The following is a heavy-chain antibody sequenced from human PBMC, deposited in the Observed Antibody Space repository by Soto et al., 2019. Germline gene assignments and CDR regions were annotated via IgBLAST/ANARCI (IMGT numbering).Heavy chain of an antibody. Sequence: GGSLRLSCAASGFSFSSYAMHWVRQAPGKGLEWVALISYDGSDKDYADSVKGRFTISRDNSRNTLFLQMNSLRAEDTAVYYCARDYYKYYDSSGYYRSPAYWGQGT. CDR1: GFSFSSYA. D-gene: IGHD3-22*01. CDR3: ARDYYKYYDSSGYYRSPAY. CDR2: ISYDGSDK. V-gene: IGHV3-30-3*01. J-gene: IGHJ4*02.